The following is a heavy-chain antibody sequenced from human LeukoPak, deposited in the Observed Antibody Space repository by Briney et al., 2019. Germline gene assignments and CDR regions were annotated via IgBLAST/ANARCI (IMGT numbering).Heavy chain of an antibody. D-gene: IGHD1-26*01. CDR2: IRYDGSKK. CDR1: GFIFSSYG. J-gene: IGHJ4*02. Sequence: PGGSLRLSCAASGFIFSSYGMHWVRQAPGKGLEWVAFIRYDGSKKYYADSVKGRFTSSRDNSKNTLYLQMSSLRAEDTAVYYCAKRGAEVGQTVAPGDYWGQGTLVTVSS. CDR3: AKRGAEVGQTVAPGDY. V-gene: IGHV3-30*02.